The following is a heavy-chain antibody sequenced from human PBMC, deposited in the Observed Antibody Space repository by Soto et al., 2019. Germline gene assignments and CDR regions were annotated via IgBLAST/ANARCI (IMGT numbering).Heavy chain of an antibody. Sequence: QVQLVESGGGLVKPGGSLRLSCAASGFPFRDYYMSWIRQAPGKGLEWVSYIRIGGSSIYYADSVKGRFTISRDNAKNSLYLQMNSLRAEDTAVYYCVRVVTDYYFDYWGQGTLVTVSS. D-gene: IGHD5-18*01. CDR2: IRIGGSSI. J-gene: IGHJ4*02. V-gene: IGHV3-11*01. CDR1: GFPFRDYY. CDR3: VRVVTDYYFDY.